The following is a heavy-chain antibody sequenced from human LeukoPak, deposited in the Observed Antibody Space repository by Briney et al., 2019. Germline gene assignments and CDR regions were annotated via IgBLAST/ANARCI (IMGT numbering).Heavy chain of an antibody. D-gene: IGHD5/OR15-5a*01. CDR3: ATYNSVNAREFQY. CDR2: ISWNSGSI. CDR1: GFTFSNYW. Sequence: GGSLRLSCEGSGFTFSNYWMSWVRQAPGKGLEWVSGISWNSGSIGYADSVKGRFTISRDNSKNSLYLQMNSLGGDDTAIYYCATYNSVNAREFQYWGQGTLVTVPS. J-gene: IGHJ1*01. V-gene: IGHV3-9*01.